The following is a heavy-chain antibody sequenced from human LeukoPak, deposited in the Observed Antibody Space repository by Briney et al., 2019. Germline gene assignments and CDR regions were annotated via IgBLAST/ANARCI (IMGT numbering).Heavy chain of an antibody. V-gene: IGHV3-21*06. CDR3: ARDGEVVVTAFYFDY. D-gene: IGHD2-21*02. Sequence: PGGSLRLSCAASGFTFSSYGMNWVRQAPGKGLEWVSSISSSSSYIYYADSVKGRFTISRDNAKNSLYLQMNSLRAEDTAVYYCARDGEVVVTAFYFDYWGQGTLVTVSS. J-gene: IGHJ4*02. CDR1: GFTFSSYG. CDR2: ISSSSSYI.